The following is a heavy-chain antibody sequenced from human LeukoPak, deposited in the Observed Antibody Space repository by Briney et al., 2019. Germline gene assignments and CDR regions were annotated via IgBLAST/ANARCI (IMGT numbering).Heavy chain of an antibody. D-gene: IGHD3-22*01. CDR3: AKGPNYYDSPDY. CDR2: ISWNSGSI. CDR1: GFTFSSYA. J-gene: IGHJ4*02. V-gene: IGHV3-9*01. Sequence: GRSLRLSCAASGFTFSSYAMHWVRQAPGKGLEWVSGISWNSGSIGYADSVKGRFTISRDNAKNSLYLQMNSLRAEDTALYYCAKGPNYYDSPDYWGQGTLVTVSS.